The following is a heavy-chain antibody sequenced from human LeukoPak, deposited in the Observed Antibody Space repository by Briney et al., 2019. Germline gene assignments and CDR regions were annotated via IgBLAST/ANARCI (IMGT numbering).Heavy chain of an antibody. D-gene: IGHD2-2*01. CDR3: ATTLGYCSSTSCWLFDY. V-gene: IGHV1-18*01. Sequence: ASVKVSCKASGYTFTSYGISWVRQAPGQGLEWMGWISAYNGNTNYAQKLQGRVTMTTDTSTSTAYMELRSLRSEDTAVYYCATTLGYCSSTSCWLFDYWGQGTLVTVSS. CDR2: ISAYNGNT. J-gene: IGHJ4*02. CDR1: GYTFTSYG.